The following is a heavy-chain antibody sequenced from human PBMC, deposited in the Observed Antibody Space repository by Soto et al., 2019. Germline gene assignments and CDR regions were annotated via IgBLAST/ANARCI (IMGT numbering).Heavy chain of an antibody. D-gene: IGHD1-26*01. V-gene: IGHV4-4*02. CDR1: GGSISSSNW. CDR2: IYHSGST. J-gene: IGHJ6*02. Sequence: QVQLQESGPGLVKPSGTLSLTCAVSGGSISSSNWWSWVRQPPGKGLEWIGEIYHSGSTNYNPSPKRRGTISVDKSKNQFSLKLSSVTAADTAVYYCARISGRYYYGMDVWGQGTTVTVSS. CDR3: ARISGRYYYGMDV.